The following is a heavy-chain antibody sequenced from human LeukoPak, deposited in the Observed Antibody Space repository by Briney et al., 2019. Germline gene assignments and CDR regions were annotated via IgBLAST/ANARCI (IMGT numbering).Heavy chain of an antibody. V-gene: IGHV4-59*01. J-gene: IGHJ5*02. CDR1: VDSFSRYN. Sequence: KPSETLSLTCTVSVDSFSRYNWSWIRQPPGKGLEWIAYIHSAGGTNQNPSLRSRVTISLDTPNNQFSLKVTSWTAADTAVYYCVRGERLGADAWGQGTLVTVS. D-gene: IGHD1-26*01. CDR2: IHSAGGT. CDR3: VRGERLGADA.